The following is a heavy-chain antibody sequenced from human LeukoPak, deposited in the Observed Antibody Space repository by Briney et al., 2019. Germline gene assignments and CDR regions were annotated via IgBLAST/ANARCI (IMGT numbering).Heavy chain of an antibody. CDR2: IYYSGST. D-gene: IGHD3-16*01. CDR3: ARRLKWYFDL. Sequence: SETLSLTCTVSGGSISSYYWSWIRQPPGKGLEWIGYIYYSGSTNYNPSLKSRVTISVDTSKNQFSLKLSSVTAADTAVYYCARRLKWYFDLWGRGTLVTVSS. V-gene: IGHV4-59*12. J-gene: IGHJ2*01. CDR1: GGSISSYY.